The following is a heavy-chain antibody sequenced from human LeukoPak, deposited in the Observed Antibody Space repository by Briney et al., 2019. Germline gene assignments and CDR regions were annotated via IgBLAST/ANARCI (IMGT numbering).Heavy chain of an antibody. J-gene: IGHJ4*02. CDR3: ARDDGSAYPH. CDR1: GFIFSSYW. V-gene: IGHV3-74*01. CDR2: INSDGSSS. Sequence: GGSLRLSCAASGFIFSSYWMHWVRQAPGKGLVWVSRINSDGSSSSYADSVQGRFTISRDNAKNTLFLQMNSLRAEDTAVYYCARDDGSAYPHWGQGTLVTVSS. D-gene: IGHD3-22*01.